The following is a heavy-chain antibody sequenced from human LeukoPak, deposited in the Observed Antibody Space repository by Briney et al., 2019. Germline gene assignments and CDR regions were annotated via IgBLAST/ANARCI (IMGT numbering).Heavy chain of an antibody. Sequence: GGSPRLSCGASGFIFSSHWMSWVRQAPGKGLEWVANINQDGGETYYVGAVKGRFTISRDNAQNSLYLQMNSLRAEDTAVYYCARDGVAAGIYFDYWGQGALVTVSS. CDR3: ARDGVAAGIYFDY. V-gene: IGHV3-7*01. CDR2: INQDGGET. D-gene: IGHD6-13*01. J-gene: IGHJ4*02. CDR1: GFIFSSHW.